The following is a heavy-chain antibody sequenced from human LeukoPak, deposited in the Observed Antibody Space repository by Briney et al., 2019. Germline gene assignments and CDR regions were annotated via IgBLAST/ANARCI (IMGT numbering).Heavy chain of an antibody. CDR2: ISYDGSNK. V-gene: IGHV3-30-3*01. CDR3: ARDIDGLNWFDP. CDR1: GFTFSSYA. Sequence: GGSLRLSCAASGFTFSSYAMHWVRQAPGKGLEWVAVISYDGSNKYYADSVKGRLTISRDNSKNTLYLQMNSLRAEDTAVYYCARDIDGLNWFDPWGQGTLVTVSS. J-gene: IGHJ5*02. D-gene: IGHD5-24*01.